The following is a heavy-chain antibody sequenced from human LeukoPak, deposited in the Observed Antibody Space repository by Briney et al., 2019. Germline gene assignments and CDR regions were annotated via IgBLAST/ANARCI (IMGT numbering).Heavy chain of an antibody. CDR1: RFTSIGNG. CDR2: INPDGSQK. CDR3: AKLLGPAIFDDC. Sequence: GGSLRLSCEPSRFTSIGNGTSWVRQAPGKGLEWVASINPDGSQKLYVDSVKGRFTISRYNTKSTLYLQMNSLGAEDTAMYCSAKLLGPAIFDDCCDQGTRVTVSS. J-gene: IGHJ4*02. D-gene: IGHD2/OR15-2a*01. V-gene: IGHV3-7*01.